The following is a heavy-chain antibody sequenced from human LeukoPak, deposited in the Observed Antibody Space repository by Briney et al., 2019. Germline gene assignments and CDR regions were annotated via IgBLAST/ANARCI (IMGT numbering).Heavy chain of an antibody. V-gene: IGHV3-74*01. Sequence: GGSLRLSCAASGFTFSSYWMHWVRHAPGKGLEWVSRISNDGSSTSYADSVKGRFTISRDKAKNTLYLQMDSLRAEDTAVYYCARDRSSGYNWFDPWGQGTLVTVYS. D-gene: IGHD3-22*01. CDR3: ARDRSSGYNWFDP. J-gene: IGHJ5*02. CDR1: GFTFSSYW. CDR2: ISNDGSST.